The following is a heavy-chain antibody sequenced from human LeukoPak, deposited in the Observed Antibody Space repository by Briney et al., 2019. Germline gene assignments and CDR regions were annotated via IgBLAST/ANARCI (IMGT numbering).Heavy chain of an antibody. CDR1: GFTFSRFG. J-gene: IGHJ5*02. D-gene: IGHD4-17*01. Sequence: PGGSLRLSCVASGFTFSRFGLHWVRQAPGKGLEWVAGISYDGRIKHYADSVTGRFTIPRDNSKNTLSLEMSSLRGEDTAVYFCARADYGDDRHRGSWGQGTLVTVSS. CDR2: ISYDGRIK. V-gene: IGHV3-30*04. CDR3: ARADYGDDRHRGS.